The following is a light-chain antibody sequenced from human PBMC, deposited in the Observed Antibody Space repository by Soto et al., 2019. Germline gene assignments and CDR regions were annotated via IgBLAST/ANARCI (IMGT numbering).Light chain of an antibody. CDR2: GAS. CDR3: HQYNNWPPA. V-gene: IGKV3-15*01. Sequence: EIVMTQSPATLSVSPGERATLSCRASQSVSSNLAWYQQKPGQAPRLLIYGASTRATGIPARFSGSGSGTEFTLTISSLQSEDFAVDYWHQYNNWPPAFGQGTKVEIK. CDR1: QSVSSN. J-gene: IGKJ1*01.